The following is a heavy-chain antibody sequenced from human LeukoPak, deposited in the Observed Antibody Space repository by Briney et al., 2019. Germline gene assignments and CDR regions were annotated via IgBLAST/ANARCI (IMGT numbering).Heavy chain of an antibody. Sequence: SETLSLTCTVSGGSISSYYWSWIRQPPGKGLEWIGYIYYSGSTNYNPSLKSRVTISVDTSKNQFSLKLSSVTAADTAVYYCARGVAGGSYYVRYTVGGFGQGWFDPWGQGTLVTVSS. D-gene: IGHD1-26*01. CDR2: IYYSGST. V-gene: IGHV4-59*12. CDR3: ARGVAGGSYYVRYTVGGFGQGWFDP. CDR1: GGSISSYY. J-gene: IGHJ5*02.